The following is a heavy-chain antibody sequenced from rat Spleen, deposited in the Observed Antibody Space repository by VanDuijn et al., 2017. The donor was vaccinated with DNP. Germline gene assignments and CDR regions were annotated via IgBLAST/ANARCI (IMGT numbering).Heavy chain of an antibody. CDR3: ARWIPTAHLDY. CDR1: GFTFTDFS. V-gene: IGHV7-7*01. Sequence: EVKLLESGGGLVQPGGSMRLSCAASGFTFTDFSMNWIRQPAGKTPEWLGFIRDKANGYSTNYSPSVRGRFTISRDDSQNMLYLQMNTLRPEDTATYYCARWIPTAHLDYWGQGVMVTVSS. J-gene: IGHJ2*01. D-gene: IGHD2-2*01. CDR2: IRDKANGYST.